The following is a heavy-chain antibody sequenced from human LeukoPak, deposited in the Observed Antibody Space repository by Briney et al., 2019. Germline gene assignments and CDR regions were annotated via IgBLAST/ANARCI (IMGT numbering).Heavy chain of an antibody. J-gene: IGHJ3*02. Sequence: LSGGPLRLSCAASGFTFSIYAMSWFRQTPGKGLEWVAATFGSRPDTYHADSVKGRFTVSRDNSKNTLYLQMNSLRAEDTAVYYCARGGRDDASDIWGQGTMVTVYS. V-gene: IGHV3-23*01. CDR2: TFGSRPDT. CDR1: GFTFSIYA. D-gene: IGHD3-16*01. CDR3: ARGGRDDASDI.